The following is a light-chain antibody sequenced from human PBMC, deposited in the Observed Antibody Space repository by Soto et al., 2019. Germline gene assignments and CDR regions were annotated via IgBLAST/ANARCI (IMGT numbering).Light chain of an antibody. V-gene: IGKV3-15*01. Sequence: EVVMTQSPATLSVSAGEGATLSCRASQGIGDTLPWYQHKPGQTPRLLIYDTSTSATGVPARFSGSRYGKEFTLTSNTLHYEDFPVYYCQRYNNWPLTFGGGTTVESK. CDR2: DTS. CDR3: QRYNNWPLT. CDR1: QGIGDT. J-gene: IGKJ4*01.